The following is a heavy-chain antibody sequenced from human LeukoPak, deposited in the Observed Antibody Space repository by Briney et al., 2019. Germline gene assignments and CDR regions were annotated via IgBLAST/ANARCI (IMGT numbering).Heavy chain of an antibody. V-gene: IGHV3-33*01. Sequence: GGSLRLSCAASGFTFGSYGMHWVRQAPGKGLEWVAVIWYDGSNKYYADSVKGRFTISRDNSKNTLYLQMNSLRAEDTAVYYCASLPLGDRSDRPRWFDPWGQGTLVTVSS. J-gene: IGHJ5*02. D-gene: IGHD5-24*01. CDR1: GFTFGSYG. CDR2: IWYDGSNK. CDR3: ASLPLGDRSDRPRWFDP.